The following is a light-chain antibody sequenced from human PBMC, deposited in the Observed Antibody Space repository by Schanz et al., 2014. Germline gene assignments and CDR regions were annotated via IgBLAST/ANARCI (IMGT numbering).Light chain of an antibody. CDR1: SSDIGAYNY. Sequence: QSVLTQPASVSGSPGQSITISCTGTSSDIGAYNYVSWYQQFPDKAPKLMIRDVNYRPSGVSNRFSGSKSGNTASLTISGLQAEDEADYYCSSYTTTTWRVFGGGTKLTVL. CDR3: SSYTTTTWRV. CDR2: DVN. J-gene: IGLJ3*02. V-gene: IGLV2-14*01.